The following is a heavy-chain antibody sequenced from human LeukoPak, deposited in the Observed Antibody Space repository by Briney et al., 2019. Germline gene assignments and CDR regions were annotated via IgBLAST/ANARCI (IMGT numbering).Heavy chain of an antibody. J-gene: IGHJ6*03. V-gene: IGHV4-34*01. CDR3: ARGATSTSYFYYYMDV. Sequence: SETLSLTCAVYGGSFSGYYWSWIRQPPGKGLEWIGEISHSGSTNYNPSLKSRVTISVDTSKNQFSLKLTSVTAADTAVYYCARGATSTSYFYYYMDVWGKGTTVTVSS. CDR1: GGSFSGYY. D-gene: IGHD2/OR15-2a*01. CDR2: ISHSGST.